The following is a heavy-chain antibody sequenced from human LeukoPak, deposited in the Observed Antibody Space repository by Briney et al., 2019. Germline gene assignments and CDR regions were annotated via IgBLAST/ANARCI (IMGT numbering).Heavy chain of an antibody. Sequence: ASVKVSCKASGYTFTSKGLSWVRQVPGQGLEWMGWISTFRHNTDYAQNFQGRLTLTTDTFTSTAYMELRSLRSDDTAAYYCARDVDLLMDDWGQGTTVSVSS. CDR1: GYTFTSKG. CDR3: ARDVDLLMDD. V-gene: IGHV1-18*01. J-gene: IGHJ6*02. CDR2: ISTFRHNT. D-gene: IGHD3-9*01.